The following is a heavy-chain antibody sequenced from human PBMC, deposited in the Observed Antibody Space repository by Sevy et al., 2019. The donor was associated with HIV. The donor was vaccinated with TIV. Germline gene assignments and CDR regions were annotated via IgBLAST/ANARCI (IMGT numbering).Heavy chain of an antibody. V-gene: IGHV3-21*01. CDR2: ISSSSSYI. D-gene: IGHD5-18*01. Sequence: GGSLRLSCAASGFTFSSYSMNWVRQAPGKGLEWVSSISSSSSYIYYADSVKGRFTISRDNAKNSLYLQMNSLRAEDTAVYYCARGLVDTAMVPFDYWGQGTLVTVSS. CDR1: GFTFSSYS. CDR3: ARGLVDTAMVPFDY. J-gene: IGHJ4*02.